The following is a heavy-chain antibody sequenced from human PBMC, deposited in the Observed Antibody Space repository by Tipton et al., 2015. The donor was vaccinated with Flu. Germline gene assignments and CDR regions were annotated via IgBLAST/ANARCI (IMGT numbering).Heavy chain of an antibody. D-gene: IGHD6-19*01. V-gene: IGHV4-34*01. CDR2: INHSGST. CDR3: ARQQWLADFDY. Sequence: TLSLTCAVYGGSFSGYYWSWIRQPPGKGLEWIGEINHSGSTNYNPSLKSRVTTSVDTSKNQFSLKLSSVTAADTAVYYCARQQWLADFDYWGQGTLVTVSS. J-gene: IGHJ4*02. CDR1: GGSFSGYY.